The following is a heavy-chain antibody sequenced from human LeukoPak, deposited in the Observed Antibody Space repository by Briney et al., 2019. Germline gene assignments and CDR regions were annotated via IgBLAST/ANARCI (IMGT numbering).Heavy chain of an antibody. CDR1: GFTFSSYA. CDR3: ARKRHIVVVTAIGMIDY. Sequence: GGSLRLSCAASGFTFSSYAMHWVRQAPGKGLEWVAVISYDGSNKYYADSVKGRFTISRDNSKDTLYLQMNSLRAEDTAVYYCARKRHIVVVTAIGMIDYWGQGTLVTVSS. J-gene: IGHJ4*02. CDR2: ISYDGSNK. V-gene: IGHV3-30-3*01. D-gene: IGHD2-21*02.